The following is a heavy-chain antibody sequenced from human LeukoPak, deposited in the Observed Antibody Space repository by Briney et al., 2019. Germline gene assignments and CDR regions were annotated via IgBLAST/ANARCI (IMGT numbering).Heavy chain of an antibody. D-gene: IGHD2-2*01. V-gene: IGHV1-46*01. Sequence: VASVKVSCKASGGTFSSYAISWVRQAPGQGLEWMGIINPSSGSTSYAQKFQGRVTMTRDTSTSTVYMELSSLRSEDTAVYYRASPIVVVPAALRQYYYYGMDVWGKGTTVTVSS. CDR1: GGTFSSYA. CDR2: INPSSGST. J-gene: IGHJ6*04. CDR3: ASPIVVVPAALRQYYYYGMDV.